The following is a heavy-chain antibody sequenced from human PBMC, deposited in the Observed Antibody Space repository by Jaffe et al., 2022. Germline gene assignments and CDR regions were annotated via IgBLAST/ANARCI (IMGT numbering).Heavy chain of an antibody. CDR1: GGSISSYY. CDR3: ARSSHYDYIWGSYPDWYYFDY. CDR2: IYYSGST. V-gene: IGHV4-59*01. D-gene: IGHD3-16*02. Sequence: QVQLQESGPGLVKPSETLSLTCTVSGGSISSYYWSWIRQPPGKGLEWIGYIYYSGSTNYNPSLKSRVTISVDTSKNQFSLKLSSVTAADTAVYYCARSSHYDYIWGSYPDWYYFDYWGQGTLVTVSS. J-gene: IGHJ4*02.